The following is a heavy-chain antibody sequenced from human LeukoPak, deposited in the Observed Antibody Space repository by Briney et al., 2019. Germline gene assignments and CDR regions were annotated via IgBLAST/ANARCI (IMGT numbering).Heavy chain of an antibody. CDR2: ISAYNGNT. J-gene: IGHJ3*02. V-gene: IGHV1-18*01. CDR1: GYTFTNYG. CDR3: ARAAAAGTSAFDI. D-gene: IGHD6-13*01. Sequence: ASVKVSYKASGYTFTNYGISWVRQAPGQGLEWMGWISAYNGNTNYARRLQGRITMTTDTSTGTVYMELRSLRSDDTAVYYCARAAAAGTSAFDIWGQGTMVTVSS.